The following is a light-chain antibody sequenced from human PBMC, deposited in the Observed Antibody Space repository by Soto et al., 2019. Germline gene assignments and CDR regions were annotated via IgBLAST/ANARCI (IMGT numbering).Light chain of an antibody. CDR3: QHYISYPWK. V-gene: IGKV1-5*03. J-gene: IGKJ1*01. Sequence: DIQMTQSPSTLSASVGDRVTITCRASQSISSWLAWYQQKPGKAPKLLIYKASSLESGVPSRFSGSGSGTEFTLTISSLQPDDFATYYCQHYISYPWKFGQGTKVEIK. CDR2: KAS. CDR1: QSISSW.